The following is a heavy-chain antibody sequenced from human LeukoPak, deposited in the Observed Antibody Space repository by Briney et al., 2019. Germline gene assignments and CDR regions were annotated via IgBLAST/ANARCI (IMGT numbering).Heavy chain of an antibody. CDR3: TKDGRGYRFDS. CDR1: GFTFSSYR. CDR2: INSDGSST. D-gene: IGHD5-24*01. V-gene: IGHV3-74*01. Sequence: PGGSLTLFCAAPGFTFSSYRTHLVRQPPGKGLVSVSRINSDGSSTSYADSVKGRFTLSRDNAKNTLYLQMNSLRAEDTAVYYFTKDGRGYRFDSWGQGTVGTVSS. J-gene: IGHJ5*01.